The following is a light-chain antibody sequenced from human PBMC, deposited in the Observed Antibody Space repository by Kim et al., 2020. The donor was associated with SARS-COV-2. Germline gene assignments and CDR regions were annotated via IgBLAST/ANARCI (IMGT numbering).Light chain of an antibody. J-gene: IGKJ5*01. Sequence: SPGDRPTLSCRAIQSVRSTYLAWSQQKPGQAPRLLIYGASSRPTGIPDRFSGSGSGTDFTLTISRLEPEDFPVYYCLQYGSSPFAFGQGTRLEIK. V-gene: IGKV3-20*01. CDR2: GAS. CDR1: QSVRSTY. CDR3: LQYGSSPFA.